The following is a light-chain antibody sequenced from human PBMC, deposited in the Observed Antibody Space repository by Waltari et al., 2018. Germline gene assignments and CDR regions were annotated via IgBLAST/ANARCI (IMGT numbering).Light chain of an antibody. Sequence: DIQMTQSPSTLSASVGDRVTITCRASQRISRWLAWYQQKPGKAPKYLIYDASSLESWVPSRFSGSGSGTEFTLTISSLQPDDFATYYCQQYDSYSLTFGGGTKVEIK. CDR1: QRISRW. J-gene: IGKJ4*01. V-gene: IGKV1-5*01. CDR3: QQYDSYSLT. CDR2: DAS.